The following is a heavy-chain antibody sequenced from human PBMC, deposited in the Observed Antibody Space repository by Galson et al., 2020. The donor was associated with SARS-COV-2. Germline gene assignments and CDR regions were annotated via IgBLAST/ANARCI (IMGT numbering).Heavy chain of an antibody. CDR2: VYTSGTT. J-gene: IGHJ5*02. CDR1: GDSISGGNYA. V-gene: IGHV4-61*02. Sequence: SETLSLTCSVSGDSISGGNYAWTWIRQPAGKPLEWIGRVYTSGTTNYNPSLKSRVTISFDTSRNQFSLNLISVTAADTAIYYCARDTPLAGLFWFDPWGQGTQVTVSS. D-gene: IGHD6-19*01. CDR3: ARDTPLAGLFWFDP.